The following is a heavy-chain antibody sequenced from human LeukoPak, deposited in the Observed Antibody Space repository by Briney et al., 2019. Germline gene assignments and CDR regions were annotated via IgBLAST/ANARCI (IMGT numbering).Heavy chain of an antibody. CDR3: ARGRVDIVVVPAAMSRHFDY. CDR1: GGSFSGYY. D-gene: IGHD2-2*03. CDR2: INHSGST. J-gene: IGHJ4*02. Sequence: SETLSLTCAVYGGSFSGYYWSWIRQPPGKGLEWIGEINHSGSTNYNPSLKSRVTISVDTSKNQFSLKLSSVTAADTAVYYCARGRVDIVVVPAAMSRHFDYWGQGTLVTVSS. V-gene: IGHV4-34*01.